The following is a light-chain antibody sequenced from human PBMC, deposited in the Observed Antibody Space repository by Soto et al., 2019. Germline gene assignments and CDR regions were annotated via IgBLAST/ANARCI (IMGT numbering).Light chain of an antibody. Sequence: QSALTQPRSVSGSPGQSVTVSCSGTSSDVGGYDYVAWYQQYPRKAPKLMIYDVIKRPSGVPDRFSGSKSGNTASLTISGLQAEDEADYYCCSYAGSYTFVFGTGTKLTVL. J-gene: IGLJ1*01. V-gene: IGLV2-11*01. CDR1: SSDVGGYDY. CDR3: CSYAGSYTFV. CDR2: DVI.